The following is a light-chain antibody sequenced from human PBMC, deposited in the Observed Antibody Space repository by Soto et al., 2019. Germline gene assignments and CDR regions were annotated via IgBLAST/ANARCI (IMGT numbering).Light chain of an antibody. CDR1: QSLLHSNGHTY. Sequence: DIVMTQSPLSLPVTPGEPASISCRSSQSLLHSNGHTYLDWYLQKPGQSPQLLIYLGSNRASGVPDRFSGSGSGTDFTLNISRVEAEDVGVYYCKQALQSPFTFGRGTKVDIK. V-gene: IGKV2-28*01. CDR3: KQALQSPFT. J-gene: IGKJ3*01. CDR2: LGS.